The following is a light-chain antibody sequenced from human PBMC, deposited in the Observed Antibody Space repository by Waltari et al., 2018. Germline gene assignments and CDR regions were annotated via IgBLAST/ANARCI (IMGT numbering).Light chain of an antibody. V-gene: IGKV3-20*01. Sequence: EIVWTQSPGTLSLSPGDRATLSCRASQSVTSSYLAWYQQKPGQAPRLLIYAGSSRATGIPDRFSGSGFGTAFTLTISRLEPEDFAVYYCQQYGNSPTFGQGTKVDIK. CDR3: QQYGNSPT. CDR2: AGS. CDR1: QSVTSSY. J-gene: IGKJ1*01.